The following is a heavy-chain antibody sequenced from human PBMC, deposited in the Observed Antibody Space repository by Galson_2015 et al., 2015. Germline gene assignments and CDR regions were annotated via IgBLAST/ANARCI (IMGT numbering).Heavy chain of an antibody. J-gene: IGHJ6*02. V-gene: IGHV3-30*18. CDR1: GFTFSSCG. D-gene: IGHD2-2*02. CDR2: ISDEGSIK. Sequence: SLRLSCAASGFTFSSCGMHWVRQAPGKGLEWVALISDEGSIKEYADSVKGRFTISRDNSKNTLSLQMNSLRAEDTALYYCAKDKEGYVSDGHCYSYYYYGLDVLGQGTTVTVSS. CDR3: AKDKEGYVSDGHCYSYYYYGLDV.